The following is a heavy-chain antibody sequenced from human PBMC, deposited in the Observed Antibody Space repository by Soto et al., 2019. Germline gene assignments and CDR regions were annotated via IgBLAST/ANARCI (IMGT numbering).Heavy chain of an antibody. D-gene: IGHD5-18*01. CDR2: ISAYNGNT. V-gene: IGHV1-18*01. CDR1: GYTFTSYG. J-gene: IGHJ4*02. CDR3: ARDGLVDTAMAASFDY. Sequence: ASVKVSCKASGYTFTSYGISWVRQAPGQGLEWMGWISAYNGNTSYAQKLQGRVTMTTDTSTSTAYMELRSLRSDDTAVYYCARDGLVDTAMAASFDYWGQGTLVTVSS.